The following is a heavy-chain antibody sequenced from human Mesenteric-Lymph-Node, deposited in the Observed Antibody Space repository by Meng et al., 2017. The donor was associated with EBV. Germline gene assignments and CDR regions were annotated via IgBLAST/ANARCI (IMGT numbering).Heavy chain of an antibody. V-gene: IGHV1-46*01. CDR3: ARDWDYDSSGGWFDP. D-gene: IGHD3-22*01. CDR2: ISPGGGST. Sequence: QGERVQSGDEVKKPGASVKVSCKTSGYTFTSYYMHWIRQAPGQGLEWMGHISPGGGSTYYAGKFQGRISMTADTSTNTVYMELRSLRSEDTAVYYCARDWDYDSSGGWFDPWGQGTLVTVSS. CDR1: GYTFTSYY. J-gene: IGHJ5*02.